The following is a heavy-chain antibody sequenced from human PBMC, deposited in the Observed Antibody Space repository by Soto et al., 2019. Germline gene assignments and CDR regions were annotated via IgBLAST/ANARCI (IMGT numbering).Heavy chain of an antibody. CDR1: GFTFTSST. CDR2: IVVGSGNT. CDR3: AADYTGIHYGMDV. D-gene: IGHD3-16*01. J-gene: IGHJ6*02. Sequence: SVKVSCKASGFTFTSSTVQWVRQARGQRLEWIGWIVVGSGNTNDAQKFQERVTITTDMSASTAYMELSSLRSEDTAVYYCAADYTGIHYGMDVWGQGTTVTVSS. V-gene: IGHV1-58*01.